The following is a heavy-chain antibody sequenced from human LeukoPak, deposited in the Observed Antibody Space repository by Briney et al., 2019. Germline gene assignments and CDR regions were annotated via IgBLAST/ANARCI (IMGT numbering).Heavy chain of an antibody. CDR2: IYYSGST. J-gene: IGHJ6*03. Sequence: SETLSLTCTVSGGSISSYYWSWIRQPPGKGLEWIGYIYYSGSTNYNPSLKSRVTISVDTSKNQFSLKLSSVTAADTAVYYCARSSGGYNSGYDYYYYYMDVWGKGTTVTISS. CDR1: GGSISSYY. D-gene: IGHD5-12*01. CDR3: ARSSGGYNSGYDYYYYYMDV. V-gene: IGHV4-59*12.